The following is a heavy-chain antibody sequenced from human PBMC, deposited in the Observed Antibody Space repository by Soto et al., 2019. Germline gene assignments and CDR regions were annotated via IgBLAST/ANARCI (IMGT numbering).Heavy chain of an antibody. CDR1: GFSLSTSGVG. D-gene: IGHD1-26*01. CDR2: IYWDDDK. V-gene: IGHV2-5*02. J-gene: IGHJ4*02. Sequence: QITLKESGPTLVKPTQTLTLTCTFSGFSLSTSGVGVGWIRQPPGKALEWLALIYWDDDKRYSPSLKSRLTIARDTSKNHVVLTMTNMDPVDTATYYCAHRGVRGSYYPFDYWGQGTLVTVSS. CDR3: AHRGVRGSYYPFDY.